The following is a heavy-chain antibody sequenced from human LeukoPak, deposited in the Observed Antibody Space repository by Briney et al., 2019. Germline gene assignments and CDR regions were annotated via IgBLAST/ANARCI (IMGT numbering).Heavy chain of an antibody. CDR1: GGSISRSDHY. D-gene: IGHD6-19*01. V-gene: IGHV4-34*01. J-gene: IGHJ4*02. CDR2: INHSGST. Sequence: SETLSLTCAVSGGSISRSDHYWSWIRQLPGKGLEWIGEINHSGSTNYNPSLKSRVTISVDTSKNQFSLKLSSVTAADTAVYYCASIKRYRGAVAGTIDYWGQGTLVTVSS. CDR3: ASIKRYRGAVAGTIDY.